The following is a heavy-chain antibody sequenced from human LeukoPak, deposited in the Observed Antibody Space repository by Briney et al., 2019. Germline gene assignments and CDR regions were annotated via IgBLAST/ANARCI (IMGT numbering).Heavy chain of an antibody. CDR1: GGSISSRSYY. J-gene: IGHJ3*02. Sequence: SETLSLTCNVSGGSISSRSYYWGWVRQPPGKGPEWIGSIYNSESSYSNPSLRSRVTISLDTTKNQFSLNLSSVTAADTAFYYCARDRLSLGAFDIWGQGTMVTGPS. CDR3: ARDRLSLGAFDI. CDR2: IYNSESS. D-gene: IGHD7-27*01. V-gene: IGHV4-39*07.